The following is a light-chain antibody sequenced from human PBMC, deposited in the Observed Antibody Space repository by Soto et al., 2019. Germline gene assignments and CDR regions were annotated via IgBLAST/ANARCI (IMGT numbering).Light chain of an antibody. Sequence: EIVLTQSPGTLSLSPGKRATLSCRASQSVSSSYLAWSPQKPCQAPRLLIYGASNRATGIPDRFSGSGSGTEFYLTISRLETEDFAVYYCQHSGDFWWTFGLGTKVDIK. V-gene: IGKV3-20*01. CDR2: GAS. J-gene: IGKJ1*01. CDR1: QSVSSSY. CDR3: QHSGDFWWT.